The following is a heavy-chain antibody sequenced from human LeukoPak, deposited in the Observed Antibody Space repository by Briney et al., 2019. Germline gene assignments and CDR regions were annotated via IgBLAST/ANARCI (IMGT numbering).Heavy chain of an antibody. D-gene: IGHD5-12*01. V-gene: IGHV1-58*02. J-gene: IGHJ6*02. CDR2: IVVGSGNT. Sequence: SVKVSCKASGFTFTSSAMQWVRQARGQRLEWIGWIVVGSGNTNYAQKFQERVTITRDMSTSTAYMELSSLRSEDTAVYYCAAGHLYSGYGHDYGMDVWGQGTTVTVSS. CDR1: GFTFTSSA. CDR3: AAGHLYSGYGHDYGMDV.